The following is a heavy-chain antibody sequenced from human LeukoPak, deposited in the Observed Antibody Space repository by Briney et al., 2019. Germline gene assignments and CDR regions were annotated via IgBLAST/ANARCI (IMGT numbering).Heavy chain of an antibody. Sequence: PGGSLRLSCAASGFTFSSYWMSWVCQAPGKGLEWVANIKQDGSEKYYVDSVKGRFTISRDNAKNSLYLQMNSLRAEDTAVYYCARDTRPGYCTNGVCPRAYYYYGMDVWGQGTTVTVSS. D-gene: IGHD2-8*01. V-gene: IGHV3-7*01. J-gene: IGHJ6*02. CDR2: IKQDGSEK. CDR3: ARDTRPGYCTNGVCPRAYYYYGMDV. CDR1: GFTFSSYW.